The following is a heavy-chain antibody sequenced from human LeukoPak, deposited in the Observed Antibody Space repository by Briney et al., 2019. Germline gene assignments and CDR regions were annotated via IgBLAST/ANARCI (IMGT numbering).Heavy chain of an antibody. Sequence: GGSLRLSCAASGFTFSSYAMSWVRQAPGKGLEWVSAISGSGGSTYYADSVEGRFTISRDNSKNTLYLQMNRLRAEDTAVYYCAKAPHYYDSSGYYYVWGQGTLVTVSS. J-gene: IGHJ4*02. D-gene: IGHD3-22*01. V-gene: IGHV3-23*01. CDR2: ISGSGGST. CDR1: GFTFSSYA. CDR3: AKAPHYYDSSGYYYV.